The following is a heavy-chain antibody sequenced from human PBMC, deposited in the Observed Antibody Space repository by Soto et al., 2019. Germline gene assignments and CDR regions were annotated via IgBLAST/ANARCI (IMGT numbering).Heavy chain of an antibody. CDR3: TTDSYSTIIIVRFDY. V-gene: IGHV3-15*07. CDR2: IKSKTDGGTT. CDR1: GFTFTNAW. Sequence: GGPLRLSCAASGFTFTNAWINWVRQAPGKGLEWGGRIKSKTDGGTTDYAEPVKGRFDISRDDSNNMVYLQMNSLKIEDTAIYYCTTDSYSTIIIVRFDYWGHGTLVTVSS. J-gene: IGHJ4*01. D-gene: IGHD2-8*01.